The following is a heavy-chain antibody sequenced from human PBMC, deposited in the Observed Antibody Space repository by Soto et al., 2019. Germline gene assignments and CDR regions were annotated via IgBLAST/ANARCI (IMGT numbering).Heavy chain of an antibody. V-gene: IGHV1-2*04. CDR2: INPNSGGT. D-gene: IGHD6-6*01. CDR3: ARDRVLGIAARPGYYYYGMDV. Sequence: ASVKVSCKGSGYTFTGYYMHWVRQAPGQGLEWMGWINPNSGGTNYAQKFQGWVTMTRDTSISTAYMELSRPRSDDTAVYYCARDRVLGIAARPGYYYYGMDVWGQGTTVTVSS. J-gene: IGHJ6*02. CDR1: GYTFTGYY.